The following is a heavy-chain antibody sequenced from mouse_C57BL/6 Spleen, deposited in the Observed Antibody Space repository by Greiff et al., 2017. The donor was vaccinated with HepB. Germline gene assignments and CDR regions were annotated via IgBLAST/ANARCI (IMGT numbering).Heavy chain of an antibody. CDR1: GYSITSCYD. CDR3: ASGANWDAMDY. Sequence: EVKLQESGPGMVKPSQSLSLTCTVTGYSITSCYDWHWIRHFPGNKLEWMGYISNSGSTNYNPSLKSRISITHDTSTNHFFLKLNSVTTEDTATYYCASGANWDAMDYWGQGTSVTVSS. V-gene: IGHV3-1*01. D-gene: IGHD4-1*01. CDR2: ISNSGST. J-gene: IGHJ4*01.